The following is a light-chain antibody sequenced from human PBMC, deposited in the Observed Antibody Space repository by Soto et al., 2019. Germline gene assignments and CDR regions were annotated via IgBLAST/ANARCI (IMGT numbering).Light chain of an antibody. CDR1: TRFLGTHNF. Sequence: QSALTQTASVSGSAGQSITISCTGTTRFLGTHNFVSWYQQHPGKAPQFLIYEGTKRPSGVSNRFSGSNSGSTASLTISGLQTEDEADYYCCSYVGASIYVFGTGTKVTVL. CDR2: EGT. J-gene: IGLJ1*01. CDR3: CSYVGASIYV. V-gene: IGLV2-23*01.